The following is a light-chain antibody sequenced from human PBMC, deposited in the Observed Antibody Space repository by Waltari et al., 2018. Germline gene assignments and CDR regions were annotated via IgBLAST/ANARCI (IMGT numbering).Light chain of an antibody. CDR1: SSDIGDYDY. CDR2: DVT. V-gene: IGLV2-14*03. Sequence: QSALTQPAALSRSPGQSITISCAGSSSDIGDYDYFSWYQQHPGEAPKLIIYDVTHRPSGISNRFSGSKSGSAASLTISGLQAEDEADYYCSSYTNRILVFGGGTKLTVL. CDR3: SSYTNRILV. J-gene: IGLJ2*01.